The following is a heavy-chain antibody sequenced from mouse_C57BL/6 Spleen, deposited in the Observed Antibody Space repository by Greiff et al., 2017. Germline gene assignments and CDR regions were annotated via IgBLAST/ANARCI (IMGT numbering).Heavy chain of an antibody. CDR3: AGRGGYYDYDEGPEGMDY. CDR2: IDPEDGET. V-gene: IGHV14-2*01. Sequence: VQLQQSGAELVKPGASVKLSCTASGFNIKDYYMQWVKQRTEQGLEWIGRIDPEDGETKYDPKFKGKAPLTADTSSNTAYLQLSSLTSEDPAVYYCAGRGGYYDYDEGPEGMDYWGQGTSVTVSS. D-gene: IGHD2-4*01. J-gene: IGHJ4*01. CDR1: GFNIKDYY.